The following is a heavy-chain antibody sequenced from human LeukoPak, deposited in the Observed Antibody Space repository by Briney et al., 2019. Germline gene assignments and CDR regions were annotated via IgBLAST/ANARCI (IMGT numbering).Heavy chain of an antibody. CDR1: GFTFSSYW. Sequence: PGGSLRLSCAASGFTFSSYWMSWVRQAPGKGLEWVANINQHGSDKYYVDSVRGRFTVSRDNAKNSLFLQMNSLRAEDTAVYYCAAYGGPFDFWGQGTLVTVSS. CDR3: AAYGGPFDF. D-gene: IGHD4-23*01. V-gene: IGHV3-7*05. J-gene: IGHJ4*02. CDR2: INQHGSDK.